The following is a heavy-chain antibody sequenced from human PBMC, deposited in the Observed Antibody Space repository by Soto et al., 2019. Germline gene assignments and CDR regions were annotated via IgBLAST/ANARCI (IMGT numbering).Heavy chain of an antibody. J-gene: IGHJ6*03. Sequence: EVQLVESGGGLVQPGGSLRLSCAASGFTFSSYWMSWVRQAPGKGLEWVANIKQDGSEKYYVDSVKGRFTISRDHAKNSLYLQMNSLRAEDTAVYYCARQSLGYCSSMNCLYYFFYMDVWGNGTTVTVSS. CDR3: ARQSLGYCSSMNCLYYFFYMDV. CDR2: IKQDGSEK. D-gene: IGHD2-2*01. CDR1: GFTFSSYW. V-gene: IGHV3-7*01.